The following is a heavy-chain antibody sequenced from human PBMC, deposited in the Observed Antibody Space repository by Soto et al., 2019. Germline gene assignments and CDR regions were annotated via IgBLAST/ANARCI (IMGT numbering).Heavy chain of an antibody. D-gene: IGHD5-12*01. CDR3: AREASGYDF. V-gene: IGHV1-69*13. CDR2: IIPVFGRP. Sequence: GASVKVSCKASGGTFSSFGISWVRQAPGQGFEWMGGIIPVFGRPNYAQRFRGRLTITADESTNTSYMELIDLTSEDTAVYYCAREASGYDFWGQGTQVTVSS. CDR1: GGTFSSFG. J-gene: IGHJ1*01.